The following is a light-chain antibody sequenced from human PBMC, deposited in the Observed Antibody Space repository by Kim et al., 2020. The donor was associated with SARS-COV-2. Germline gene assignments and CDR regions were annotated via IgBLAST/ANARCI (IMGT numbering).Light chain of an antibody. CDR3: GTWDSSLSAWV. V-gene: IGLV1-51*01. J-gene: IGLJ3*02. Sequence: GQKVTISCSGSSSSIGNNYVSWYQQLPETAPKLLIYDNDNRPSGIPDRFSGSKSGTSATLGITGLQTGDEADYYCGTWDSSLSAWVFGGGTQLTVL. CDR1: SSSIGNNY. CDR2: DND.